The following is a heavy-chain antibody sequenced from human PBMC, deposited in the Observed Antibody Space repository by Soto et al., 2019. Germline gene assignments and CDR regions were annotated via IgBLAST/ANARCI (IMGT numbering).Heavy chain of an antibody. CDR2: IYYSGST. V-gene: IGHV4-61*01. D-gene: IGHD6-13*01. CDR3: ARGSSSSFDY. CDR1: GGSVSSGSYY. Sequence: SETLSVTCTVSGGSVSSGSYYGSWIRQPPGKGLEWIGYIYYSGSTNYNPCLKSRVTISVDTSKNQFSLKLSSVTAADTAVFYCARGSSSSFDYRGQGTLVTGFS. J-gene: IGHJ4*02.